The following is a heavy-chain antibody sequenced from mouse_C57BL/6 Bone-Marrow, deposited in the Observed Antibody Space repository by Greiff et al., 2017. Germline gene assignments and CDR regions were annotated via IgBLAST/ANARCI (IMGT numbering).Heavy chain of an antibody. CDR2: TSSGGSYT. V-gene: IGHV5-6*02. D-gene: IGHD1-1*01. J-gene: IGHJ1*03. Sequence: EVNLVESGGDLVKPGGSLKLSCAASGFTFSSYGMSWVRQTPDKRLEWVATTSSGGSYTYYPDSVKGRFTISRDNAKNTLYLQMSSLKSEDTAMYYCARREVVADWYFDVWGTGTTVTVSS. CDR1: GFTFSSYG. CDR3: ARREVVADWYFDV.